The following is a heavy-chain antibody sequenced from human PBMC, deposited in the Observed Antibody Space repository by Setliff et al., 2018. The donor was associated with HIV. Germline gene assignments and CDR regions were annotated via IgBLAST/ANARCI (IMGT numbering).Heavy chain of an antibody. V-gene: IGHV4-38-2*02. Sequence: SETLSLTCTVSGYPTSSGYYWGWIRQPPGKGLEWIGSIYHSGTTYYNPSLKRRVTISVDTSKNQFSLKLSSATAADTAVYYCARNPQPTGTPDYYYYDYMDVWGKGTTVTVSS. J-gene: IGHJ6*03. CDR2: IYHSGTT. D-gene: IGHD1-1*01. CDR1: GYPTSSGYY. CDR3: ARNPQPTGTPDYYYYDYMDV.